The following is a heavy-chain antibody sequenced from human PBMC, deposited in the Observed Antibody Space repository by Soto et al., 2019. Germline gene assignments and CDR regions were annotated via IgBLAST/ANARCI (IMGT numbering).Heavy chain of an antibody. CDR1: GGSISSYY. Sequence: QVQLQESGPGLVKPSETLSLTCTVSGGSISSYYWNWIRQPPGKGLEWIGYIYYSGTTNYEPSLQGRVTLSVDTSKNHISPKLRSVTAADTAVYYCARTYSGYDYDYWGQGTLVTVSS. V-gene: IGHV4-59*01. J-gene: IGHJ4*02. CDR2: IYYSGTT. CDR3: ARTYSGYDYDY. D-gene: IGHD5-12*01.